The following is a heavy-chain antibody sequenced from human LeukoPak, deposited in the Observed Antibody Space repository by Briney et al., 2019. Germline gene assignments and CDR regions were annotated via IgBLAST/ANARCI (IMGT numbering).Heavy chain of an antibody. CDR1: GGSISSSSFY. V-gene: IGHV4-39*01. Sequence: SETLSLTSTVSGGSISSSSFYWDWIRQPPGKGLEWIGTILYSGSTYYNPSLKSRITISVDTSKNQFSLKLSSVTAADTAVYYCARHSRSGYSDYGSAFDIWGQGTMVIVSS. J-gene: IGHJ3*02. CDR2: ILYSGST. D-gene: IGHD5-12*01. CDR3: ARHSRSGYSDYGSAFDI.